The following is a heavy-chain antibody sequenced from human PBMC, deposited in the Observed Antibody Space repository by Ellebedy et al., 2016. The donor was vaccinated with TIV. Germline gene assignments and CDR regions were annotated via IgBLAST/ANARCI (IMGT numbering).Heavy chain of an antibody. J-gene: IGHJ5*02. CDR3: ARALSASLTNWFDT. Sequence: AASVKVSCKASGYTFTGYYIHWVRRAPGQGLEWMGWINPNSGDTNYAQKFQGRVTMPRHTSITTAYMELSSLRSDDTALYHCARALSASLTNWFDTWGQGTLVTVSS. V-gene: IGHV1-2*02. CDR2: INPNSGDT. CDR1: GYTFTGYY. D-gene: IGHD3-3*02.